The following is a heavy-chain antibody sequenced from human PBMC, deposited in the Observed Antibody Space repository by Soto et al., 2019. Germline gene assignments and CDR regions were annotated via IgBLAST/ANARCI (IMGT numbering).Heavy chain of an antibody. Sequence: QVQLQESGPGLVKPSQTLSLTCTVSGGSISSSAYYWSWIRQHPGKGLEWIGYIYYSGSTYYNPSLKSRVTISVDTSKNHFALNLSSVTAADTALYHCARERGYCSGGSCYSGMDVCGQGTTVTVSS. CDR3: ARERGYCSGGSCYSGMDV. J-gene: IGHJ6*02. CDR2: IYYSGST. D-gene: IGHD2-15*01. CDR1: GGSISSSAYY. V-gene: IGHV4-31*03.